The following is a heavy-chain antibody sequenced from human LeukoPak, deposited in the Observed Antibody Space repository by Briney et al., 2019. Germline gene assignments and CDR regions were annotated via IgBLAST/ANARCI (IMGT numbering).Heavy chain of an antibody. V-gene: IGHV3-30*18. D-gene: IGHD3-10*01. J-gene: IGHJ3*02. CDR1: GFTFSSYG. CDR3: AKLITAGLDAFDI. CDR2: ISYDGSNK. Sequence: GRSLRLSCAASGFTFSSYGMHWVRQAPGKGLEWVAIISYDGSNKYYADSVKGRFTISRDNSKNTLYLQMNSPRAEDTAVYYCAKLITAGLDAFDIWGQGTMVTVSS.